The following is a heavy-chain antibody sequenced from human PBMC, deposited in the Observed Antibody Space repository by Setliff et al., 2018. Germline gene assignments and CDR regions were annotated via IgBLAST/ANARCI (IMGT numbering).Heavy chain of an antibody. Sequence: SETLSLTCTVSGGSISSHYWSWIRQPPGKGLEWIGYIYYSGSTYYNPSLKSRVTISVDTSKNQFSLKLSSVTAADTAVYYCARHHRGVIISWFDPWGQGTLVTVSS. CDR1: GGSISSHY. V-gene: IGHV4-59*04. CDR2: IYYSGST. J-gene: IGHJ5*02. CDR3: ARHHRGVIISWFDP. D-gene: IGHD3-10*01.